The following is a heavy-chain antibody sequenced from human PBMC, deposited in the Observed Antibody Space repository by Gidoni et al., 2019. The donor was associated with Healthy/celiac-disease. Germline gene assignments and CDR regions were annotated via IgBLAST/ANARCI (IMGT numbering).Heavy chain of an antibody. CDR2: IIPIFGTA. D-gene: IGHD3-16*01. Sequence: QVQLVQSGAEVKKPGSSVKVSCKASGGTFSSYAISWVRQAPRQGLEWMGGIIPIFGTANYAQKFQGRVTITADESTSTAYMELSSLRSEDTAVYYCAREGPFVWGDGYNRGLEIDYWGQGTLVTVSS. CDR1: GGTFSSYA. CDR3: AREGPFVWGDGYNRGLEIDY. V-gene: IGHV1-69*01. J-gene: IGHJ4*02.